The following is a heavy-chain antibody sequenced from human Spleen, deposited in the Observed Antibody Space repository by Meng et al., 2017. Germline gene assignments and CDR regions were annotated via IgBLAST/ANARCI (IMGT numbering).Heavy chain of an antibody. CDR2: ISSSGSTI. CDR3: AKAVDTAMVYNAFDI. CDR1: GFTFSDYY. D-gene: IGHD5-18*01. Sequence: GESLKISCAASGFTFSDYYMSWIRQAPGKGLEWVSYISSSGSTIYYADSVKGRFTISRDNAKNSLYLQMNSLRAEDTAVYYCAKAVDTAMVYNAFDIWGQGTMVTVSS. J-gene: IGHJ3*02. V-gene: IGHV3-11*01.